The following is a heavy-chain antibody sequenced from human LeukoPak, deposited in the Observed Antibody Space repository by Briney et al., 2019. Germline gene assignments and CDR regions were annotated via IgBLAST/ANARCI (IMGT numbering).Heavy chain of an antibody. CDR1: GGSFSSYA. V-gene: IGHV1-69*06. CDR3: AREEAVAGRYYFDY. CDR2: IISIFGTA. D-gene: IGHD6-19*01. J-gene: IGHJ4*02. Sequence: SVTVSCKASGGSFSSYAISWVRQAPGQGLEWMGGIISIFGTANYAQKFQGRVTITADKSTSTAYMELSSLRSEDTAVYYCAREEAVAGRYYFDYWGQGRLVTVSS.